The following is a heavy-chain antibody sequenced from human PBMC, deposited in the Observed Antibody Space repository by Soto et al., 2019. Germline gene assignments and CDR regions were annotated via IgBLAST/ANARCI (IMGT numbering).Heavy chain of an antibody. CDR1: GYMFISYG. J-gene: IGHJ4*02. V-gene: IGHV1-18*01. CDR2: ISAYNGNT. Sequence: ASVKVSCKASGYMFISYGINWVRQAPGQGLEWMGWISAYNGNTKYAQNFQGRVTMTTDTSTSTAHMEMRSLRSDDTAVYYCARDLDGSGSYYTDYWGPGTLVTVS. CDR3: ARDLDGSGSYYTDY. D-gene: IGHD3-10*01.